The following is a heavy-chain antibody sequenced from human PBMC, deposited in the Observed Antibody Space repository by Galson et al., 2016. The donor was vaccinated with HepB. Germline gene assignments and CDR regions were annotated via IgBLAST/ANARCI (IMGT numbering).Heavy chain of an antibody. CDR1: GGDFENWA. J-gene: IGHJ5*02. CDR3: ARDGALMRNRGWPVGLDP. CDR2: IVPLTDTV. Sequence: SVKVSCKASGGDFENWAFSWVRQAPGEGLEWLGAIVPLTDTVRYAQKFQARVTFTADESTSTAYLELRGLRRDDTAIYYCARDGALMRNRGWPVGLDPWGQGTLVIVSS. V-gene: IGHV1-69*13. D-gene: IGHD1-26*01.